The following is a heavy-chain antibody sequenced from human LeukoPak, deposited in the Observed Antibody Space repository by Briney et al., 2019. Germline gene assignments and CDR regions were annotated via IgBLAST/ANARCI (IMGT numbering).Heavy chain of an antibody. V-gene: IGHV3-7*03. CDR3: ARERSSGRGGYFGY. J-gene: IGHJ4*02. D-gene: IGHD6-19*01. Sequence: GGSLRLSCGASGFTFSSYWMSWVRQAPGKGLEWVANIKQDGGEKYYVDSVKGRFTISRDNAKNSLYLQMNSLRVEDTAVYYCARERSSGRGGYFGYWGQGTLVTVSS. CDR2: IKQDGGEK. CDR1: GFTFSSYW.